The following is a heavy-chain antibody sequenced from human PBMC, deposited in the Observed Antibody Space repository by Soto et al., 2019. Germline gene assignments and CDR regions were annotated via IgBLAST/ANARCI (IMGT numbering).Heavy chain of an antibody. V-gene: IGHV1-69*01. Sequence: VSCKASGGTFSSYAISWVRQAPGQGLEWMGGIIPIFGTANYAQKFQGRVTITADESTSTAYMELSSLRSEDTAVYYCARVYCSGGSCYNWFDPWGQGTLVTVSS. CDR3: ARVYCSGGSCYNWFDP. CDR1: GGTFSSYA. J-gene: IGHJ5*02. CDR2: IIPIFGTA. D-gene: IGHD2-15*01.